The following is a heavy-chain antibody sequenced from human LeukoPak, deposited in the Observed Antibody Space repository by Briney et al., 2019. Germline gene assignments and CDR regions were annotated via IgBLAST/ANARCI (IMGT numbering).Heavy chain of an antibody. V-gene: IGHV1-2*06. D-gene: IGHD5-18*01. Sequence: ASVKVSCKASGYTFTGYYMHWVRQAPGQGLEWMGRINPNSGGTNYAQTFQGRVTMTRDTSISTAYMDLSGLRSDDTAVYYCAKSLYSYAYGFDYWGQGTLVTVSS. CDR1: GYTFTGYY. J-gene: IGHJ4*02. CDR3: AKSLYSYAYGFDY. CDR2: INPNSGGT.